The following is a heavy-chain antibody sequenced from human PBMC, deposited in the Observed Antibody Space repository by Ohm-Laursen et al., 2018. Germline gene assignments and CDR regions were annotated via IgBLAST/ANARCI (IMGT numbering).Heavy chain of an antibody. D-gene: IGHD1-26*01. CDR1: GSTFTGYH. Sequence: ASVKVSCKASGSTFTGYHMHWVRQAPGQGLEWMGWINPDSGGTNYAQKFQGRVTMTRDTSISTAYMELSRLRSDDTAVYHCARETSSGSHYDYWGQGTLVTVSS. CDR3: ARETSSGSHYDY. V-gene: IGHV1-2*02. CDR2: INPDSGGT. J-gene: IGHJ4*02.